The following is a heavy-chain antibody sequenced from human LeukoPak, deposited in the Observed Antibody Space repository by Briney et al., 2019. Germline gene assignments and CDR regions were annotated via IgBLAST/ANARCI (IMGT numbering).Heavy chain of an antibody. D-gene: IGHD2-21*02. CDR3: AKVELAYCGGDCPFDP. Sequence: GASLRLSCAASGFTFSSYGMHWVRQAPGKGLEWVAVIWYDGSNKYYADSVKGRFTISRDNSKNTLYLQMNSLRAEDTAVYYCAKVELAYCGGDCPFDPWGQGTLVTVSS. V-gene: IGHV3-33*06. J-gene: IGHJ5*02. CDR1: GFTFSSYG. CDR2: IWYDGSNK.